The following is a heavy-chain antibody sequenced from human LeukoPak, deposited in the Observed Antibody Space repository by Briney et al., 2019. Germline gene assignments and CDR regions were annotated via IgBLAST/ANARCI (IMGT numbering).Heavy chain of an antibody. V-gene: IGHV3-9*01. D-gene: IGHD3-9*01. CDR3: AKGDTYDILTGPMDV. CDR2: ISWNSGSI. CDR1: GFTFNNYA. J-gene: IGHJ6*04. Sequence: GGSLRLSCAASGFTFNNYAMHWVRQAPGKGLEWVSGISWNSGSIGYADSVKGRFTISRDNAKNSLYLQMNSLRAEDTALYYCAKGDTYDILTGPMDVWGKGTTVTISS.